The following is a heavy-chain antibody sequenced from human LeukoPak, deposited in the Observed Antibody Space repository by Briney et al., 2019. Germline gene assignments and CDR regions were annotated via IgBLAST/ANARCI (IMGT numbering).Heavy chain of an antibody. D-gene: IGHD5-12*01. J-gene: IGHJ2*01. CDR3: ARDGRSYEGAHDYAGWYFDL. V-gene: IGHV4-34*01. CDR2: INHSGST. CDR1: GGSFSGYY. Sequence: SETLSLTCAVYGGSFSGYYWSWLRQPPGKGLEWIGEINHSGSTNYNPSLKSRVTISVDTSKNHFTLKLNSVTAADTAGYYCARDGRSYEGAHDYAGWYFDLWGRGTLVTVSS.